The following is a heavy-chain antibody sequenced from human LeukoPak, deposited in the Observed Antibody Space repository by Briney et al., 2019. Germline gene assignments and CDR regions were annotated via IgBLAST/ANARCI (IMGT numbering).Heavy chain of an antibody. J-gene: IGHJ3*02. D-gene: IGHD5-24*01. CDR1: GFTFSSYG. CDR2: ITYVGSNK. CDR3: AKMALTWDAFDI. Sequence: PGGSLRLSCAASGFTFSSYGMHWVRQPPGKGLEWVAVITYVGSNKYYADSVKGRFTISRDNSKNTLYLQMNSVRAEETDVYYWAKMALTWDAFDIWGQGTMVTVSS. V-gene: IGHV3-30*18.